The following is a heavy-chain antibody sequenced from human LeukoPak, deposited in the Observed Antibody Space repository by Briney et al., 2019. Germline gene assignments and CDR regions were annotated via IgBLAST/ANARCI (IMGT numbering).Heavy chain of an antibody. CDR3: AKDHSGYDSHYMDV. Sequence: GGSLRLSCAASGFTFSSYAMHWVRQAPGKGLEWVAVISYDGSNKYYADSVKGRFTISRDNSKNTLYPQMNSLRAEDTAVYYCAKDHSGYDSHYMDVWGKGTTVTVSS. J-gene: IGHJ6*03. CDR1: GFTFSSYA. CDR2: ISYDGSNK. D-gene: IGHD5-12*01. V-gene: IGHV3-30-3*01.